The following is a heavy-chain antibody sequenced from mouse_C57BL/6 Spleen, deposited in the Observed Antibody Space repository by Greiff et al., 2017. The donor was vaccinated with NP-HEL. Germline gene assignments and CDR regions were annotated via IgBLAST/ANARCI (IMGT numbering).Heavy chain of an antibody. CDR3: ARHKITTVECYAMDD. D-gene: IGHD1-1*01. CDR1: GFTFSSYG. Sequence: EVKVVESGGDLVKPGGSLKLSCAASGFTFSSYGMSWVRQTPDKRLEWVATISSGGSDTYYPDSVKGRFTFSRDNAKNTLYLQMSSLKSEDTAMYYWARHKITTVECYAMDDWGQGTSVTVSS. V-gene: IGHV5-6*01. CDR2: ISSGGSDT. J-gene: IGHJ4*01.